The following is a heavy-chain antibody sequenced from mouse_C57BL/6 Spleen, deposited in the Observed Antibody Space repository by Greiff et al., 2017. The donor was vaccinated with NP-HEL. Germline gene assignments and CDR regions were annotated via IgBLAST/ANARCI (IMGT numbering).Heavy chain of an antibody. Sequence: VQLQQPGAELVKPGASVKLSCKASGYTFTSYWMHWVKQRPGQGLEWIGMIHPNSGSTNYNEKFKSKATLTVDKSSSTAYMQLSSLTSEDSAVYYCAAMGDYDYPYYFDYWGQGTTLTVSS. D-gene: IGHD2-4*01. V-gene: IGHV1-64*01. CDR2: IHPNSGST. CDR3: AAMGDYDYPYYFDY. CDR1: GYTFTSYW. J-gene: IGHJ2*01.